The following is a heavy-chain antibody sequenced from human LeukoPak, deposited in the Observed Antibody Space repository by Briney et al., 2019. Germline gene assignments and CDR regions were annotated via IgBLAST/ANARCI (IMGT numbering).Heavy chain of an antibody. J-gene: IGHJ4*02. CDR2: IKQDGSEK. CDR3: ARGSGTIFGVVIGYYFDY. D-gene: IGHD3-3*01. Sequence: GGSLRLSCAASGFTFSSYWMSWVRQAPGKGLEGVANIKQDGSEKYYVDSVKGRFTISRDNAKNSLYLQMNSLRAEDTAVYYCARGSGTIFGVVIGYYFDYWGQGTLVTVSS. CDR1: GFTFSSYW. V-gene: IGHV3-7*01.